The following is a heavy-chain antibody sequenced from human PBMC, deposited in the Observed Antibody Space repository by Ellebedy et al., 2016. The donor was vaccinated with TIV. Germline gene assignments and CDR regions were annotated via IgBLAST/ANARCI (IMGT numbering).Heavy chain of an antibody. CDR3: ARSSISVFGVTDAFDI. CDR1: GGSVSRDS. D-gene: IGHD3-3*01. CDR2: IFDSGTT. V-gene: IGHV4-59*02. J-gene: IGHJ3*02. Sequence: MPSETLSLTCTVSGGSVSRDSWSWIRQPPGNGLEWVGYIFDSGTTIYNPSLRNRVTISLDRSQRQVSLNLTSVTAADSAVYFCARSSISVFGVTDAFDIWGQGTLVTVSS.